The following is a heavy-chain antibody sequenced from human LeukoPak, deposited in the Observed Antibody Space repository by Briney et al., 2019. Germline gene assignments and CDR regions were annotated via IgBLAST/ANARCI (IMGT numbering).Heavy chain of an antibody. Sequence: PGGSLRLSCAASGFTFRNYGMHWVRLAPGKGLEWVAFIRYDGSIKYYVDSVKGRFTVSRDNCKNTLYLQMNSLRAEDTAVYYCAKDVNVGGDYFDYWGQGTLVTVSS. J-gene: IGHJ4*02. CDR1: GFTFRNYG. D-gene: IGHD3-10*01. V-gene: IGHV3-30*02. CDR3: AKDVNVGGDYFDY. CDR2: IRYDGSIK.